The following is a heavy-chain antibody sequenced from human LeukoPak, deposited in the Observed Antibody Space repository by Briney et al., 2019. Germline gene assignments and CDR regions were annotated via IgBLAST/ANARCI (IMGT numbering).Heavy chain of an antibody. CDR3: ARDPSGSGWSLNN. CDR1: GFNFGSDA. Sequence: GGSLRLSCTASGFNFGSDAMYWVRQAPGKGLEWVAFIWYDGSNDHYADSVKGRFTISRDNSKNTVCLQMNSLRVEDTAVYYCARDPSGSGWSLNNWGQGTLVTVSS. CDR2: IWYDGSND. D-gene: IGHD6-19*01. V-gene: IGHV3-33*07. J-gene: IGHJ4*02.